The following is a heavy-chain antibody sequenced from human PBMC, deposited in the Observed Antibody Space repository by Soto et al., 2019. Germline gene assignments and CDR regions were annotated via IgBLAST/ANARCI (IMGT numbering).Heavy chain of an antibody. CDR1: GDTFNFYT. V-gene: IGHV1-69*02. D-gene: IGHD3-10*01. J-gene: IGHJ4*02. Sequence: QVQLVPSGADVQRPGSSVRVSCKASGDTFNFYTINWVRQAPGQGLQWMGRINPILSMSNYAPRFQGRVTMTADKSTSTAYMELSSLRSEDTAMYYCATSYGSGYRAFDSWGQGALVTVSS. CDR3: ATSYGSGYRAFDS. CDR2: INPILSMS.